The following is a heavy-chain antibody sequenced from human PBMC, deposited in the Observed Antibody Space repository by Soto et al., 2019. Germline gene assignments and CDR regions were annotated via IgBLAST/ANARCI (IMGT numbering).Heavy chain of an antibody. V-gene: IGHV4-34*01. CDR2: INHSGST. Sequence: PSEALSLTCAVYGGSFSGYYWSWIRQPPGKGLEWIGEINHSGSTNYNPSLKSRVTISVDTSKNQFSLKLSSVTAADTAVYYCARAAEIVVVPAAISYYYYGMDVWGQGTTVTVSS. CDR3: ARAAEIVVVPAAISYYYYGMDV. CDR1: GGSFSGYY. D-gene: IGHD2-2*02. J-gene: IGHJ6*02.